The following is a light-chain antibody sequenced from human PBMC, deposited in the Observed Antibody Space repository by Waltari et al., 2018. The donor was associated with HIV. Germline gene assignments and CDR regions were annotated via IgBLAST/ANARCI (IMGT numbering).Light chain of an antibody. Sequence: QSVLTKPSSTFGSPGQRVSHTCSRGITNNGRNYTSWYQGHTGTAPKLLIYRDNQRPSAVPARFFASKSCASASLAISGLRSEDEADYYCAAWDDSLSGFVVFGGGTKLTVL. CDR3: AAWDDSLSGFVV. CDR1: ITNNGRNY. CDR2: RDN. V-gene: IGLV1-47*01. J-gene: IGLJ2*01.